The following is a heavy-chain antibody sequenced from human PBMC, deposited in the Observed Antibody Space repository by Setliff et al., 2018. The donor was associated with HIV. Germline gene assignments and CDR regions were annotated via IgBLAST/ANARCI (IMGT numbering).Heavy chain of an antibody. CDR2: ISGSGDST. CDR3: ARDASISSPYDAFDI. CDR1: GFTFNYHA. Sequence: GGSLRLSCAASGFTFNYHAMTWVRQAPGKGLEWVSGISGSGDSTFYAHSVKGRFTIFRDNSRDTLYLEMNNLRAEDTALYYCARDASISSPYDAFDIWGQGTMVTVSS. J-gene: IGHJ3*02. D-gene: IGHD6-6*01. V-gene: IGHV3-23*01.